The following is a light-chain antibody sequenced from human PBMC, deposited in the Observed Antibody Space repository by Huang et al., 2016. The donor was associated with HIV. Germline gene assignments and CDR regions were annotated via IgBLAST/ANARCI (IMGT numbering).Light chain of an antibody. J-gene: IGKJ1*01. CDR1: QRLLHSHGYNY. CDR2: LGS. CDR3: MQTLQTPRT. Sequence: DIVMTQSPLSLPVTPGEPASISCRSSQRLLHSHGYNYLEWYLQKPGQSPQLLIYLGSNLASGVPDRFSGSGSGADFTLKISRVEAEDVGIYYCMQTLQTPRTFGQGTKVEIK. V-gene: IGKV2-28*01.